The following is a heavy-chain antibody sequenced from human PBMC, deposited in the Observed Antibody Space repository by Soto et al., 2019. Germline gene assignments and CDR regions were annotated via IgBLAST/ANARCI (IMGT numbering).Heavy chain of an antibody. CDR3: AKGSRADCYSHSDY. D-gene: IGHD2-21*02. CDR1: GFTFSSYA. V-gene: IGHV3-23*01. J-gene: IGHJ4*02. Sequence: EVQLLESGGGLVQPGGSLRLYCAASGFTFSSYAMTWVRQAQGKGLEWVSGISGSGVSTYYADSVKGRFTISRDNSKNTRYLQMNSLRAEDTALYYCAKGSRADCYSHSDYWGQGTLVTVSS. CDR2: ISGSGVST.